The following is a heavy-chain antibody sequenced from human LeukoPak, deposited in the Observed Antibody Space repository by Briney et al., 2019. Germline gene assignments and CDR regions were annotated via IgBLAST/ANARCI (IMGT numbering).Heavy chain of an antibody. CDR2: ISYDGSNK. J-gene: IGHJ6*02. V-gene: IGHV3-30*03. D-gene: IGHD4-23*01. CDR1: GFTFSSYG. Sequence: GGTLRLSCAASGFTFSSYGMHWVRQAPGKGLEWVAGISYDGSNKYYADSVKGRFTISRDNSKNTLYLQMNSLRAEDTAVYYCARARTVVTTIIYYYYYYGMDVWGQGTTVTVSS. CDR3: ARARTVVTTIIYYYYYYGMDV.